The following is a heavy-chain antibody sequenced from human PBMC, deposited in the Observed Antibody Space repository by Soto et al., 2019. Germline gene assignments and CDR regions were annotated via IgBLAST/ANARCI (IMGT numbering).Heavy chain of an antibody. CDR1: GGSISSYY. J-gene: IGHJ5*02. V-gene: IGHV4-59*12. CDR3: ATLPPRIEVTVLPIPT. D-gene: IGHD2-15*01. Sequence: SETLSLTCTVSGGSISSYYRSWIRQPPGKGLEWIGYIYYSGSTNYNPSLKSRVTISVDTSKNQFSLKLSSVTAADTAVYYCATLPPRIEVTVLPIPTWGQGTLVTVSS. CDR2: IYYSGST.